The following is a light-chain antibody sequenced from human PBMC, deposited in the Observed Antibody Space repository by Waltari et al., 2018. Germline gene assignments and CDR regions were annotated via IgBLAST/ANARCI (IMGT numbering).Light chain of an antibody. CDR3: MQGTHWPPWT. V-gene: IGKV2-30*02. CDR1: QSLVHSDGDTY. CDR2: KVS. Sequence: VVVTQSPLSLAVTLGQSASISCGSSQSLVHSDGDTYLHWFQQRPGQSPRRLIYKVSNRDSGVPDRFSGSGSDTEFTLKISRVEAEDVGVYFCMQGTHWPPWTFGQGTKVEIK. J-gene: IGKJ1*01.